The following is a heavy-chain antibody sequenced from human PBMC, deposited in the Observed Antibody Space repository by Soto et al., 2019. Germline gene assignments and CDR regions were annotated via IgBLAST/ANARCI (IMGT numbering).Heavy chain of an antibody. V-gene: IGHV3-23*01. CDR1: GFSFSNYA. J-gene: IGHJ5*02. D-gene: IGHD1-26*01. CDR3: ARSEGAEGVVWFDT. Sequence: EAHLLESGGDLVQPGGSLRVSCVASGFSFSNYAMSWVRQAPGKGLEWVSGIRGSGAETHYADSVKGRFTISRDNSKNTVYLEMRSLNVGDTAVYYCARSEGAEGVVWFDTWGRGTLVTVSS. CDR2: IRGSGAET.